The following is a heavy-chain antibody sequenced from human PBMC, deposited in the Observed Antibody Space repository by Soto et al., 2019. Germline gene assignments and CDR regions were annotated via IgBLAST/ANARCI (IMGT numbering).Heavy chain of an antibody. Sequence: WASVKVSCKASGYTFTSYYMHWVRQAPGQGLEWMGIINPSGGSTSYAQKFQGRVTMTRDTSTSTVYMELSSLRSEDTAVYYCATIQGRYYYDSSCSFNYWGQGTLVTVSS. CDR3: ATIQGRYYYDSSCSFNY. D-gene: IGHD3-22*01. CDR1: GYTFTSYY. CDR2: INPSGGST. V-gene: IGHV1-46*01. J-gene: IGHJ4*02.